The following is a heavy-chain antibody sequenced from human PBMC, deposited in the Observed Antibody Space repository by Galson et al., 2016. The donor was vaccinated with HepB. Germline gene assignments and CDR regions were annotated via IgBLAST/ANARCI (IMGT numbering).Heavy chain of an antibody. CDR1: GFTFDDHA. Sequence: SLRLSCAASGFTFDDHAMHWVRQAPGKGLEWVSGICWNSGIIVYADSVKGRFTISRENAKNSIYLQMNSLTAEDTAFYYCARGDLNGGEHDFWGQGILVTVSS. CDR2: ICWNSGII. V-gene: IGHV3-9*01. D-gene: IGHD2-21*01. CDR3: ARGDLNGGEHDF. J-gene: IGHJ4*02.